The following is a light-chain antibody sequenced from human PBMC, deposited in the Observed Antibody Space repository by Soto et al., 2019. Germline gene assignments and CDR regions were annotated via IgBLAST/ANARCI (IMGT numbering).Light chain of an antibody. CDR1: SSDIGAYNY. V-gene: IGLV2-14*01. CDR2: EVS. J-gene: IGLJ1*01. CDR3: NSYTSSSTLYV. Sequence: QSALTQPASVSGSPGQSITISCTGTSSDIGAYNYVSWYQHHPGKAPKLRLYEVSNRPSGVSIRFSGSKSGNTASLTISGLQAEDEAEYYCNSYTSSSTLYVFGTGTKVTVL.